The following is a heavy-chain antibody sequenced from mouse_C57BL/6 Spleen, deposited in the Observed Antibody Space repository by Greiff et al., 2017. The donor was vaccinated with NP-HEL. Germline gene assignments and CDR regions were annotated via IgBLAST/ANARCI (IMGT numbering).Heavy chain of an antibody. CDR1: GYAFTNYL. CDR2: INPGSGGT. D-gene: IGHD2-2*01. J-gene: IGHJ4*01. CDR3: ARSRVTRAMDY. V-gene: IGHV1-54*01. Sequence: QVQLQQSGAELVRPGTSVKVSCKASGYAFTNYLIEWVKQRPGQGLEWIGVINPGSGGTNYNEKFKGKATLTADKSSSTAYMQLSSLTSEDSAVYFCARSRVTRAMDYWGQGTSVTVSS.